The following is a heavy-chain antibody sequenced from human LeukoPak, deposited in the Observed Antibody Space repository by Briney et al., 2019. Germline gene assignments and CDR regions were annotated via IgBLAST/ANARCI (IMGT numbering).Heavy chain of an antibody. D-gene: IGHD1-1*01. CDR1: GYTFTNYY. V-gene: IGHV1-46*01. CDR2: INPSGGST. Sequence: GASVTVSCKASGYTFTNYYMHWVRQAPGQGVEWMGIINPSGGSTSYAQKFQGRVTMTRDMSTSTVYMELSSLRSEDTAVYYCARADWNGIDLWGQGTLVTVSS. CDR3: ARADWNGIDL. J-gene: IGHJ5*02.